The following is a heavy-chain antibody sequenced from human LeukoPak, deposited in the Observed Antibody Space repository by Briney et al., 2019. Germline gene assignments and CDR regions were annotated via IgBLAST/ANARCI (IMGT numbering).Heavy chain of an antibody. Sequence: GGSLRLSCAASGFTFSNAWTSWVRQAPGKGLEWVGRIKSKTDGGTTDYAAPVKGRFTISRDDSKNTLYLQMNSLKTEDTAVYYCTTGYYYDSSFDYWGQGTLVTVSS. D-gene: IGHD3-22*01. CDR1: GFTFSNAW. CDR2: IKSKTDGGTT. CDR3: TTGYYYDSSFDY. V-gene: IGHV3-15*01. J-gene: IGHJ4*02.